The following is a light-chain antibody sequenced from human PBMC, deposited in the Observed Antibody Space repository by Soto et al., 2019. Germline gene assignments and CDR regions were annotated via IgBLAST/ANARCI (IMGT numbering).Light chain of an antibody. J-gene: IGLJ2*01. CDR2: GNS. CDR3: QSYDRSLTCVV. CDR1: TSNIGAGHG. V-gene: IGLV1-40*01. Sequence: QSVLTQPPSVSGAPGQRVTISCTGSTSNIGAGHGVHWYQHLPGTAPKLLMYGNSIRPSGVPDRFSGSKSGTSASLAITGLQAEDEADYYCQSYDRSLTCVVFGGGTKLTVL.